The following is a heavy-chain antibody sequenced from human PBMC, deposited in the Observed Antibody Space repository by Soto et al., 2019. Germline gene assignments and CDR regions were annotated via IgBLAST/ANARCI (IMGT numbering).Heavy chain of an antibody. Sequence: QVQLQESGPGLVKPSQTLSLTCTVSGGSISSGGYYWSWIRQHPGKGLEWIGYIYYSGSTYYNPYLKSRVTISVDTSKNPFSLKLSSVTAADTAVYYCARGYCSGGSCYNRKPRFDYWGKGTLVTVSS. V-gene: IGHV4-31*03. D-gene: IGHD2-15*01. J-gene: IGHJ4*02. CDR1: GGSISSGGYY. CDR2: IYYSGST. CDR3: ARGYCSGGSCYNRKPRFDY.